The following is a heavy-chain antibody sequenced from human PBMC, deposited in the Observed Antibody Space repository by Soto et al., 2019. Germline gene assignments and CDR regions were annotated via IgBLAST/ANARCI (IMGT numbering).Heavy chain of an antibody. CDR2: IWYDGSNK. J-gene: IGHJ4*02. CDR1: GFTFSSYG. D-gene: IGHD5-18*01. CDR3: ARCIRGLGYSYGYQCDIDY. Sequence: GGSLRLSCAASGFTFSSYGMHWVRQAPGKGLEWVAVIWYDGSNKYYADSVKGRFTISRDNSKNTLYLQMNSLRAEDTAVYYCARCIRGLGYSYGYQCDIDYWGQGTLVTVSS. V-gene: IGHV3-33*01.